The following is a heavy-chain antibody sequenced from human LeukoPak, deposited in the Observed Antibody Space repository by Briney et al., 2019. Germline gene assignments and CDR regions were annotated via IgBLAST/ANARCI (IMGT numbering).Heavy chain of an antibody. D-gene: IGHD3-16*01. CDR3: ARGGGSYYMDV. J-gene: IGHJ6*03. V-gene: IGHV4-39*07. CDR2: IYYSGST. CDR1: GGSISSSSYY. Sequence: SETLSLTCTVSGGSISSSSYYWGWIRQPPGKGLEWIGSIYYSGSTYYNPSLKSRVTISVDTSKNQFSLKLSSVTAADTAVYYCARGGGSYYMDVWGKGTTVTVSS.